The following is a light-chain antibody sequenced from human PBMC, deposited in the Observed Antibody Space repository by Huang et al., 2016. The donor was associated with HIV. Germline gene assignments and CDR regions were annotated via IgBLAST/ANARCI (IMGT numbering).Light chain of an antibody. CDR1: QSVSTN. V-gene: IGKV3-15*01. J-gene: IGKJ1*01. CDR2: AAS. CDR3: LQYNTWPKT. Sequence: ETEMTQFPATLSVSPGESATLSCRASQSVSTNLAWYQQKPGPAPRLLIYAASTRAPGVPGRFGASGSGTGFTLTISSLQSEDFATYYCLQYNTWPKTFGQGTRVDFK.